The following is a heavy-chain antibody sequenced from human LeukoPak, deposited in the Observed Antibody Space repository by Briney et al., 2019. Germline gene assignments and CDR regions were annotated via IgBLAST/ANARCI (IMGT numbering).Heavy chain of an antibody. CDR3: ARDSRVTNGDY. CDR1: GYTFTGYY. V-gene: IGHV1-2*02. CDR2: VDPNSGGT. J-gene: IGHJ4*02. Sequence: ASVKVSCKAPGYTFTGYYMHWVRQAPGQGLEWMGWVDPNSGGTSYAQKFQGRVTMTRDTSITTVYMELNRLNSDDTAVYYCARDSRVTNGDYWGQGTLATVSS. D-gene: IGHD3-10*01.